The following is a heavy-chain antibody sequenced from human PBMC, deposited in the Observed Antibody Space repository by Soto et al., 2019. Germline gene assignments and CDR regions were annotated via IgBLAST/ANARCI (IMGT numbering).Heavy chain of an antibody. CDR2: IYWNDDK. V-gene: IGHV2-5*01. J-gene: IGHJ3*02. CDR1: GFSLSTSGVG. Sequence: SGPTLVKPTQTLTLTCTFSGFSLSTSGVGVGWIRQPPGKALEWLALIYWNDDKRYSPSLKSRLTITKDTSKNQVVLTMTNMDPVDTATYYCGAAPHPLYNYDFWSGHDAFDIWGQGTMVTVSS. CDR3: GAAPHPLYNYDFWSGHDAFDI. D-gene: IGHD3-3*01.